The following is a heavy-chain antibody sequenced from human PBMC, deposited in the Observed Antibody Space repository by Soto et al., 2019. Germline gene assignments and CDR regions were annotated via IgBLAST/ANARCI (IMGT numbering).Heavy chain of an antibody. CDR2: ISATGGST. J-gene: IGHJ4*02. V-gene: IGHV3-23*01. CDR3: AKNRLAGNFGY. Sequence: GGSVGLSCAASGFTFNNYAMKWVRQAPGKGLEWVATISATGGSTYYADSVKGRFTISRDNSKNTLYLQMNGLRVEDTAVYYCAKNRLAGNFGYRGRGTQVTVSS. CDR1: GFTFNNYA.